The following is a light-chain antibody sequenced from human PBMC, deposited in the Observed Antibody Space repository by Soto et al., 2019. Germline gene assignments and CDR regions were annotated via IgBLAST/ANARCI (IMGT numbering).Light chain of an antibody. V-gene: IGKV1-5*01. CDR2: DAS. CDR1: QSISSW. CDR3: QQYNRYGT. J-gene: IGKJ1*01. Sequence: DIQMTQSPSTLSASVGDRVTITCRASQSISSWLAWYQQKPGKAPKLMIYDASSLESGVPSRFSGSGSGTEFTLTISSLQHDDFATYYCQQYNRYGTFGKGTKVEIK.